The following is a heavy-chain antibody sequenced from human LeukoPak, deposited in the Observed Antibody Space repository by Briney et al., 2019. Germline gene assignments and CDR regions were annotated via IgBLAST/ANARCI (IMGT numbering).Heavy chain of an antibody. Sequence: PSETLSLTCPVSGGSISSGSYYWSWIRQAAGKGLEWIGRVYTSGVTSYNPSLKSRLTISVDTSKNQFSLKLSSVTAADTAVYYCARTDCSGGSCYHDWFDPWGQGTLVTVSS. J-gene: IGHJ5*02. CDR1: GGSISSGSYY. CDR2: VYTSGVT. CDR3: ARTDCSGGSCYHDWFDP. D-gene: IGHD2-15*01. V-gene: IGHV4-61*02.